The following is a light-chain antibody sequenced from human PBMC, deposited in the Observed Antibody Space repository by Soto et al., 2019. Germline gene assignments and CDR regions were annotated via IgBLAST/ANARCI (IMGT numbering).Light chain of an antibody. CDR2: EVS. J-gene: IGLJ1*01. CDR3: SSYTSSSTYV. V-gene: IGLV2-14*01. CDR1: SSDVGDY. Sequence: QSALTQPASVSGSPGQSITISCTGTSSDVGDYVSWYQQHPGKAPKLMIYEVSNRPSGVSNRFSGSKSGNTASLTISGLQAEDEADYYCSSYTSSSTYVFGTGTKLTVL.